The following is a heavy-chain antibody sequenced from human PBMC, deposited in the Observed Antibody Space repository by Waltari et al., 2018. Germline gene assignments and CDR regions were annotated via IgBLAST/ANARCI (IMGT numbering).Heavy chain of an antibody. Sequence: EVQLVESGGGLVQPGGSLRLSCAASGFTFSSYWMSWVRQAPGKGLEWVSNIKQDGSEKYYVDSGKGRFTISRDNAKNSLYLQMNSLRAEDTAVYYCAREGMYYYDSSGHPYYYYYYGMDVWGQGTTVTVSS. D-gene: IGHD3-22*01. CDR3: AREGMYYYDSSGHPYYYYYYGMDV. CDR2: IKQDGSEK. CDR1: GFTFSSYW. J-gene: IGHJ6*02. V-gene: IGHV3-7*01.